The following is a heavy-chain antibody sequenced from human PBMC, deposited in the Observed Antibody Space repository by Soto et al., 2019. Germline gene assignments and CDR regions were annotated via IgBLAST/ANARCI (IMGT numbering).Heavy chain of an antibody. J-gene: IGHJ4*02. CDR1: GYTFTLYG. Sequence: QVQLVQSGAEVKKPGASVKVSCKTSGYTFTLYGIAWVRQAPGQGLEWMGWISAYDGHTKYAEKLQGRVTMTTDTSTSTAYMELRSLRSDDSAIYYCARESGYFDAWGQGTLVTVSS. CDR3: ARESGYFDA. V-gene: IGHV1-18*01. CDR2: ISAYDGHT. D-gene: IGHD3-3*01.